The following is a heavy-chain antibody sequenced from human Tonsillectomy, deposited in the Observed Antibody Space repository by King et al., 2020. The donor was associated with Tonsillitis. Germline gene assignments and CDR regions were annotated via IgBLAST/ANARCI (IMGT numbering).Heavy chain of an antibody. V-gene: IGHV3-49*03. CDR2: IRSKPYGGST. CDR3: SSEDDFWSGYSN. Sequence: VQLVESGGGLVQPGRSLRLSCTGSGFTFGDYTMSWFRQAPGKGLEWVGFIRSKPYGGSTEYAASVKGTFTISRDDSKSIAYLQMNSLETEDTAVYYCSSEDDFWSGYSNWGQGTLVTVSS. J-gene: IGHJ4*02. D-gene: IGHD3-3*01. CDR1: GFTFGDYT.